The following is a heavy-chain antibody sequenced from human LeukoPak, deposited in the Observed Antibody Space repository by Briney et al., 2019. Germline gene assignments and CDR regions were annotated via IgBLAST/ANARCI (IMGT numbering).Heavy chain of an antibody. Sequence: SETLSLTCTVSGGSISSYYWSWIRQPAGKGLEWIGRIYTSGSTNYNPSLKSRVTMSVDTSSNQFSLKLSSVTAADTAVYYCTREMWSAAATTYDWFDPWGQGTLVTVSS. CDR1: GGSISSYY. D-gene: IGHD6-13*01. J-gene: IGHJ5*02. CDR3: TREMWSAAATTYDWFDP. CDR2: IYTSGST. V-gene: IGHV4-4*07.